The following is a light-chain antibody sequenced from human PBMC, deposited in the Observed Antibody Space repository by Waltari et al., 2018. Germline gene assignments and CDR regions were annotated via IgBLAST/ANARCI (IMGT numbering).Light chain of an antibody. CDR3: QQTYSIPYT. CDR1: QTINKF. J-gene: IGKJ2*01. CDR2: SAS. V-gene: IGKV1-39*01. Sequence: DIQMTQSPSSLSASIGDRITISCRANQTINKFLNWYQQKGSKAPKLLIFSASSLQSGVPLSFSGSGSATDFTLTISSLQPEDFATYYCQQTYSIPYTFGQGTNLEI.